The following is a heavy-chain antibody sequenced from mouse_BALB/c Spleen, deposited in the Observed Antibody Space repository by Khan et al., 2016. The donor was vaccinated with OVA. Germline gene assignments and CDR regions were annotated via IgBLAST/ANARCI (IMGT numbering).Heavy chain of an antibody. D-gene: IGHD1-1*01. CDR2: ITYSGNI. Sequence: EVPLQESGPSLVKPSQTLSLTCSVTGDSITSGFWNWIRKFPGNKFEYLGYITYSGNIYYNPSLKSRISITRDTSKSQYYLQLNSVTTEDTATYYCARSYGSWAMDYWGQGTSVTVSS. CDR1: GDSITSGF. CDR3: ARSYGSWAMDY. J-gene: IGHJ4*01. V-gene: IGHV3-8*02.